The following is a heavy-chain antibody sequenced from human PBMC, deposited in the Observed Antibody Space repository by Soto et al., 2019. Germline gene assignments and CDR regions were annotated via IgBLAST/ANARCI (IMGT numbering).Heavy chain of an antibody. J-gene: IGHJ3*02. CDR3: AREEGYCSSTSCYGYNAFDI. Sequence: TSETLSLTCTVSGGSISSGGYYWSWIRQHPGKGLEWIGYIYYSGSTYYNPSLKSRVTISVDTSKNQFSLKLSSVTAADTAVYYCAREEGYCSSTSCYGYNAFDIWGQGTMVTVSS. D-gene: IGHD2-2*01. CDR1: GGSISSGGYY. V-gene: IGHV4-31*03. CDR2: IYYSGST.